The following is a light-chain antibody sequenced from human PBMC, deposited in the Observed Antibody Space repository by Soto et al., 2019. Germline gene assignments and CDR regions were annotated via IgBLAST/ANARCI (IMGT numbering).Light chain of an antibody. CDR3: SSYTRSSTVL. V-gene: IGLV2-14*01. Sequence: QSALTQPGSVSGSPGQSITISCTGTSSDVGGYNFVSWYQQHPGRAPKLMIYEVSNRPSGVSNRFSGSKSDNTACLTISGRQADDDADYYCSSYTRSSTVLFGGGTQLTVL. CDR2: EVS. CDR1: SSDVGGYNF. J-gene: IGLJ7*01.